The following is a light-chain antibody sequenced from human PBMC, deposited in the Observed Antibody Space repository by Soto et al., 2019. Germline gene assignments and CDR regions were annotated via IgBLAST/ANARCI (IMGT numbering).Light chain of an antibody. J-gene: IGLJ2*01. Sequence: QSVLTQPPSASGTPGQRVTISCSGSSSNIGSKYVYWYQQLPGTAPKLLMYRNNQRPSGVPARFSGSNSGTSASLAISGLRSEDEADYYCAAWDAGVSGPAFGGGTKLTVL. CDR2: RNN. CDR3: AAWDAGVSGPA. V-gene: IGLV1-47*01. CDR1: SSNIGSKY.